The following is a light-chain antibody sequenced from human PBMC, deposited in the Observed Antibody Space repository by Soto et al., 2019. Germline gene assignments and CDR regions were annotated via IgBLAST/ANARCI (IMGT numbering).Light chain of an antibody. J-gene: IGLJ1*01. CDR1: STDFVSYNR. Sequence: QSVLTQPPSVSGSPGQSVTISCTGTSTDFVSYNRVSWYQQPPGTAPKLMIYEVSKRPSAVPDRFSGSKSGNTASLTISGLQAADEADYYCSLYTCENAYVFGTGTKVTVL. CDR3: SLYTCENAYV. V-gene: IGLV2-18*01. CDR2: EVS.